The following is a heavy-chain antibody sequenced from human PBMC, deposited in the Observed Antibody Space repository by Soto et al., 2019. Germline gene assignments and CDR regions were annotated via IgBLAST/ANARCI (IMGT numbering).Heavy chain of an antibody. J-gene: IGHJ4*02. D-gene: IGHD6-19*01. CDR2: ISSGGGAM. CDR3: ARDRWQWMVRGTFDY. Sequence: QVQLVESGGGLVKPGGSLTVSCAASGFNLGDYYMRWIRQAPGKGPEWVAYISSGGGAMYYADSVRGRFAIARDNAQNSLYLQMRSLTVEDTAVYYCARDRWQWMVRGTFDYWGQGALVTVSS. V-gene: IGHV3-11*01. CDR1: GFNLGDYY.